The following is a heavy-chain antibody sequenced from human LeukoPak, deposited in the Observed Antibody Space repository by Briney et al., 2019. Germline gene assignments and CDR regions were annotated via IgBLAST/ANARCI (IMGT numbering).Heavy chain of an antibody. D-gene: IGHD6-13*01. Sequence: GGSLRLSCSASGFTFSSYAMHRVRQAPGKGLEYVSAISSNGGSTYYADSVKGRFTISRDNSKNTLYLQMSSLRAEDTAVYYCVKGRQNIAAAGPNWFDPWGQGTLVTVSS. V-gene: IGHV3-64D*06. CDR1: GFTFSSYA. CDR2: ISSNGGST. J-gene: IGHJ5*02. CDR3: VKGRQNIAAAGPNWFDP.